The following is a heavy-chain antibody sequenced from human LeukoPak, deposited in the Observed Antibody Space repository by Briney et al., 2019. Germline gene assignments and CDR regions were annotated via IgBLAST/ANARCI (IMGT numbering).Heavy chain of an antibody. Sequence: GEPLKISCKSSGNNFRKHWIAWVRQMPGKGLELMGYIYPGDSDTRYSPSFQGHVTISADTSISTAYLQWSSVKASDTAMYYCATLRDGYHLYDYWGQGALVTVSS. CDR2: IYPGDSDT. CDR3: ATLRDGYHLYDY. D-gene: IGHD5-24*01. J-gene: IGHJ4*02. CDR1: GNNFRKHW. V-gene: IGHV5-51*01.